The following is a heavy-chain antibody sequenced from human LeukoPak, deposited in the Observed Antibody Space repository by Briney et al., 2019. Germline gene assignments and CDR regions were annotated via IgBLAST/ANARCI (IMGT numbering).Heavy chain of an antibody. CDR2: INHSGST. CDR1: GFTFSSYS. Sequence: GSLRLSCAASGFTFSSYSMNWVRQPPGKGLEWIGEINHSGSTNYNPSLKSRVTISVDTSKNQFSLKLSSVTAADTAVYYCARNRHFDYWGQGTLVTVSS. CDR3: ARNRHFDY. V-gene: IGHV4-34*01. D-gene: IGHD1-14*01. J-gene: IGHJ4*02.